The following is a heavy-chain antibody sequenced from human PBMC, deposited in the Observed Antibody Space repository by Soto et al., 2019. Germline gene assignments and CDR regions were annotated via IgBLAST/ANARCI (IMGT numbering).Heavy chain of an antibody. J-gene: IGHJ5*02. Sequence: SETLSLTCAVYGGSFSGYYWSWIRQPPGKGLEWIGEINHSGSTNYNPSLKSRVTISVDTSKNQFSLKLSSVTAADTAVYYCARGYSSSWYTWFDPWGQGTLVTVSS. D-gene: IGHD6-13*01. CDR1: GGSFSGYY. CDR2: INHSGST. V-gene: IGHV4-34*01. CDR3: ARGYSSSWYTWFDP.